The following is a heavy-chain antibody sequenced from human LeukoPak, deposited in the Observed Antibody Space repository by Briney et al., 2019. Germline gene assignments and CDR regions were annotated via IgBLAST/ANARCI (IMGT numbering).Heavy chain of an antibody. Sequence: GGSLRLSCAASGFTFSNYAMSWVRQAPGKGPEWVSAINTNSGSIYYTDSVKGRFTTSRDNSRNTLYLQMNDLRPEDTAVYSCAKQSPYGGRFGVDDDWGRGTLVTVSS. J-gene: IGHJ4*02. CDR3: AKQSPYGGRFGVDDD. CDR2: INTNSGSI. CDR1: GFTFSNYA. D-gene: IGHD1-26*01. V-gene: IGHV3-23*01.